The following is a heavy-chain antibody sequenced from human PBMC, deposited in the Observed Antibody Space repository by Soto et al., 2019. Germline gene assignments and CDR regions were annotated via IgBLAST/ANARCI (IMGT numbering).Heavy chain of an antibody. J-gene: IGHJ6*02. CDR1: GYTFTSYG. CDR2: ISAYNGNT. V-gene: IGHV1-18*01. CDR3: ARDHRYCGGDCYPFTDYYYGMDV. D-gene: IGHD2-21*02. Sequence: QVQLVQSGAEVKKPGASVKVSCKASGYTFTSYGISWVRQAPGHGLEWMGWISAYNGNTNYAQKLQGRVTMTTDTSTSTAYMELRSLRSDDTAVYYCARDHRYCGGDCYPFTDYYYGMDVWGQGTTVTVSS.